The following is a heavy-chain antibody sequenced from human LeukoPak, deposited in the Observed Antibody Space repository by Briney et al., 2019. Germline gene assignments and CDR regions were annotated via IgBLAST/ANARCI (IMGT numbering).Heavy chain of an antibody. V-gene: IGHV3-15*01. CDR2: IKSKTDGGTT. J-gene: IGHJ4*02. Sequence: GGSLRLSCAASGFTFNNAWMSWVRQAPGKGLEWVGRIKSKTDGGTTDYAAPVKGRFTISRDDSKNTLYLQMNSLKTEDTAVYYCTTENFWSGYYSYWGQGTLVTVSS. CDR3: TTENFWSGYYSY. D-gene: IGHD3-3*01. CDR1: GFTFNNAW.